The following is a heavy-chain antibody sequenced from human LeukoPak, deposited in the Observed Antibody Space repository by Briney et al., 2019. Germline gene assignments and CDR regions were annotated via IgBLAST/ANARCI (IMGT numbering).Heavy chain of an antibody. CDR3: ARTDSYYFDSGMVS. Sequence: SVKVSCKASGGTFNNNFISWVRQAPGQGLEWMGGIIPIFGSANYAQKFQGRLTITADASTTTIYMELNSLTSEDTAVYYCARTDSYYFDSGMVSWGQGALVTVSS. D-gene: IGHD3-22*01. CDR1: GGTFNNNF. V-gene: IGHV1-69*13. J-gene: IGHJ5*02. CDR2: IIPIFGSA.